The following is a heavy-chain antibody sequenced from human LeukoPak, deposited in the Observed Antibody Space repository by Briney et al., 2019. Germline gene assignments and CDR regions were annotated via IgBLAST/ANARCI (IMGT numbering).Heavy chain of an antibody. CDR1: GFIVSNNY. CDR3: ASDLSTWFD. J-gene: IGHJ4*02. D-gene: IGHD6-13*01. Sequence: GGSLRLSCVASGFIVSNNYTSWVRQAPGMGLEWVSTIYRGGSSFYADSVKGRFTISRDNSKNTLYLQMDSLRAEDTAVYYCASDLSTWFDWGQGTQVTVAS. CDR2: IYRGGSS. V-gene: IGHV3-66*01.